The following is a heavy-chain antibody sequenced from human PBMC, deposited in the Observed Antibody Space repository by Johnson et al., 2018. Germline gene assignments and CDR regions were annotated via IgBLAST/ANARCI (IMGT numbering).Heavy chain of an antibody. CDR3: PKGGETWDSSSWTRLMDV. CDR2: ISYDGSNK. V-gene: IGHV3-30-3*01. Sequence: QVQLVESGGGVVQPGRSLRLSCAASGFTFSSYAMHWVRQAPGKGLEWVAVISYDGSNKYYADSVKGRFTISRDNSKNTLYLQMNSLRAEDTAGYYCPKGGETWDSSSWTRLMDVWGKGTTVTVSS. D-gene: IGHD6-13*01. J-gene: IGHJ6*04. CDR1: GFTFSSYA.